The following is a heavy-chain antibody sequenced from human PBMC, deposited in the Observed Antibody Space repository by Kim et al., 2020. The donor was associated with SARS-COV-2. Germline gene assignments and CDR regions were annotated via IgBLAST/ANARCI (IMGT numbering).Heavy chain of an antibody. CDR2: INPSGVST. CDR1: GYTFTSYY. D-gene: IGHD2-15*01. J-gene: IGHJ4*02. CDR3: AREPLYCSGGSCYRNYFDY. Sequence: ASVKVSCKASGYTFTSYYMHWVRQAPGQGLEWMGIINPSGVSTSYAQKFQGRVTMTRDTSTSTVYMELSSLRSEDTAVYYCAREPLYCSGGSCYRNYFDYWGQGTLVTVSS. V-gene: IGHV1-46*01.